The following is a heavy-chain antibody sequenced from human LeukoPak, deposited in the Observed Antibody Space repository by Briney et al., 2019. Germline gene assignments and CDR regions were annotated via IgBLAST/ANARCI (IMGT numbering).Heavy chain of an antibody. CDR1: GFTFSDYA. Sequence: GGSLRLSCAASGFTFSDYAMNWVRQAPGKRLEWVSTISGSGGNTYYAGSVKGRFTISRDNSKNTMYLQMNSLRAEDTAVYYCAKEYDSGGYGANFDYWGQGTLVTVSS. CDR3: AKEYDSGGYGANFDY. D-gene: IGHD3-10*01. J-gene: IGHJ4*02. V-gene: IGHV3-23*01. CDR2: ISGSGGNT.